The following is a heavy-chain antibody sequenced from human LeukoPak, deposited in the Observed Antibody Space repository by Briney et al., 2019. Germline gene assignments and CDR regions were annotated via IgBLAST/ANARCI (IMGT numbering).Heavy chain of an antibody. D-gene: IGHD3-3*01. CDR2: ISGSGGSS. CDR3: AKRDDFWSGYYYFDY. V-gene: IGHV3-23*01. J-gene: IGHJ4*02. CDR1: GFTFSSYA. Sequence: TGGSLRLSCAASGFTFSSYAMSWVRQAPGKGLEWVSVISGSGGSSYYADSVKGRFTISRDNSKNTLYLQMNSLRAEDTAVYYCAKRDDFWSGYYYFDYWGQGTLVAVSS.